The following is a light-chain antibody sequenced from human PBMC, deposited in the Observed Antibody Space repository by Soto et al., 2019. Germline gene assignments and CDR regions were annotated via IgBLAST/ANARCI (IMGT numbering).Light chain of an antibody. CDR1: SSNIGSGYD. CDR3: QSYDSSLSAVV. Sequence: QSALTQPPSVSGAPGQRVTISCTGSSSNIGSGYDVHWYQHLPGTAPKLFIFGNDNRPSGVPDRFSGSKSGTSASLAITGRQTEDEADYYCQSYDSSLSAVVFGGGTKLTVL. V-gene: IGLV1-40*01. CDR2: GND. J-gene: IGLJ2*01.